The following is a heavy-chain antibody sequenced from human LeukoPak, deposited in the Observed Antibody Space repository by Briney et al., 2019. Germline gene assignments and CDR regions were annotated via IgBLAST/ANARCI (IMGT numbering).Heavy chain of an antibody. CDR2: INHSGST. J-gene: IGHJ4*02. Sequence: SETLSLTCSVSGGSISNYFWTWIRQPPGKGLEWIGEINHSGSTNYNPSLKSRVTISVDTSKNQFSLKLSSVTAADTAVYYCARMRVVAASSPFDYWGQGTLVTVSS. D-gene: IGHD2-15*01. CDR1: GGSISNYF. CDR3: ARMRVVAASSPFDY. V-gene: IGHV4-34*01.